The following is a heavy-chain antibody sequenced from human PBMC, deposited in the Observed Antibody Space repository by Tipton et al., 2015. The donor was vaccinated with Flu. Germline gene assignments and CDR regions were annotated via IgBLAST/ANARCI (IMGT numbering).Heavy chain of an antibody. Sequence: QLVQSGAVVKKPGGSLMISCKGSGYTFTSYWIAWVHQLPGKGLEWMGTIYPGDSETTYSPSFQGQVSISVDRSISTAYLQWSSLKASDSAMYYCARVFGMTSMDVWGQGTTVTVS. CDR2: IYPGDSET. CDR3: ARVFGMTSMDV. CDR1: GYTFTSYW. J-gene: IGHJ6*02. V-gene: IGHV5-51*07. D-gene: IGHD1-1*01.